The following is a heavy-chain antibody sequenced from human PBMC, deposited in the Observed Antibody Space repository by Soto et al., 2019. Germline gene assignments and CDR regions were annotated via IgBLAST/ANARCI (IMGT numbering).Heavy chain of an antibody. J-gene: IGHJ6*02. V-gene: IGHV1-69*13. D-gene: IGHD1-26*01. CDR1: GGTFSSYA. CDR3: ARKVGATSDYYYGMDV. CDR2: IIPIFGTA. Sequence: ASVKVSCKASGGTFSSYAISWVRQAPGQGLEWMGGIIPIFGTANYAQKFQGRVTITADESTGTAYMELSSLRSEDTAVYYCARKVGATSDYYYGMDVWGQGTTVTVSS.